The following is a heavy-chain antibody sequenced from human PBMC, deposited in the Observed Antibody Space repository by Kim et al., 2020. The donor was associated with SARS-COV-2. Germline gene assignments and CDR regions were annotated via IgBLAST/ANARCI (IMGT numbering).Heavy chain of an antibody. CDR1: GFSFSGST. CDR2: ISSGGSTI. Sequence: GGSLRLSCAASGFSFSGSTMHWVRQAPGKGLEWISHISSGGSTIYYADSVKGRFTISRDNANNSLSLQMNSLRAEATAVYYCARPQWLPYWGQGTLVTVSS. D-gene: IGHD5-12*01. J-gene: IGHJ1*01. V-gene: IGHV3-48*04. CDR3: ARPQWLPY.